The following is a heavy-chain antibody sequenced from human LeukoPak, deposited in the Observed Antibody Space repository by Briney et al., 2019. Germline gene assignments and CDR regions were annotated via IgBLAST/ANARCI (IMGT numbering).Heavy chain of an antibody. CDR3: ARDRGLTMVRGQNPEVHAFDI. V-gene: IGHV4-61*02. CDR2: IYTSGST. D-gene: IGHD3-10*01. CDR1: GGSISSGSYY. J-gene: IGHJ3*02. Sequence: SQTLSLTCTVSGGSISSGSYYWSWIRQPAGKGLEWIGRIYTSGSTNYNPSLKSRDTISVDTSKNQFSLKLSSVTAADTAVYYCARDRGLTMVRGQNPEVHAFDIWGQGTMVTVSS.